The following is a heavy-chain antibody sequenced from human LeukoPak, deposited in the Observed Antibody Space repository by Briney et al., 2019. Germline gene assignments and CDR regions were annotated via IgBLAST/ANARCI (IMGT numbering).Heavy chain of an antibody. V-gene: IGHV3-30*02. CDR1: VFTFSSYG. CDR2: LGYAGSNK. Sequence: GGSLRLSCVASVFTFSSYGMRWVRQAPGTGLEWVALLGYAGSNKYYADSVKGRFTISRDNSKNTLYLLMNRLRVDDTAVYYCASLHKYYYDSSGYSFGAFDIWGQGTMVTVSS. CDR3: ASLHKYYYDSSGYSFGAFDI. D-gene: IGHD3-22*01. J-gene: IGHJ3*02.